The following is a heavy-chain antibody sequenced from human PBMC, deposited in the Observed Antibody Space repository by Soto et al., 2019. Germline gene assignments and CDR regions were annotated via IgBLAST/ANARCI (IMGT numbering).Heavy chain of an antibody. CDR3: ARTRLYGSGSFDY. J-gene: IGHJ4*02. Sequence: SETLSLTCTVSGGSISSSSYYWGWIRQPPGKGLEWIGSIYYSGSTYYNPSLKSRVTISVDTSKNQFSLKLSSVTAADTAVYYCARTRLYGSGSFDYWGQGTLVTVSS. CDR1: GGSISSSSYY. V-gene: IGHV4-39*01. D-gene: IGHD3-10*01. CDR2: IYYSGST.